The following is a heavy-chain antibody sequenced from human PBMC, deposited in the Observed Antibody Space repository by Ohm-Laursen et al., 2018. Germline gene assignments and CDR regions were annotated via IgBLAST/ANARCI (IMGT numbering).Heavy chain of an antibody. CDR2: ISDSGLNT. D-gene: IGHD3/OR15-3a*01. CDR3: AQTWAEVGPRGEYFQH. V-gene: IGHV3-23*01. Sequence: SLRLSCAASGFTFSNYAMSWVRQAPGKGLEFVSAISDSGLNTYYADSVKGRYTISRDNSKNTHYLQMNSLSAEDTAVYYCAQTWAEVGPRGEYFQHWGQGTLVTVSS. J-gene: IGHJ1*01. CDR1: GFTFSNYA.